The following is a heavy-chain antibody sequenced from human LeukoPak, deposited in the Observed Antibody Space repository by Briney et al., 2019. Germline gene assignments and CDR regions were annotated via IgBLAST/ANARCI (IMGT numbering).Heavy chain of an antibody. CDR3: ARTTRFEDIAWFNP. J-gene: IGHJ5*02. D-gene: IGHD3-16*01. Sequence: SETLSLTCTVSGGSISSSSYYWGWIRQPPGKGLEWIGSIYYSGSTYYNPSLKSRVTISVDTSKNQFSLTLSSVTAADTAVYYCARTTRFEDIAWFNPWGQGTLVTVSS. CDR1: GGSISSSSYY. CDR2: IYYSGST. V-gene: IGHV4-39*01.